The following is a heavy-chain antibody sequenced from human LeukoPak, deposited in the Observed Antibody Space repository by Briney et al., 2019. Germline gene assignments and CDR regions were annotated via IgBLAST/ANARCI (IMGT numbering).Heavy chain of an antibody. CDR1: GDSVSRTSAA. CDR2: TYYRSKWYS. J-gene: IGHJ4*02. D-gene: IGHD6-13*01. Sequence: SQTLSLTCAISGDSVSRTSAAWHWIRQSPSGGLEWLGRTYYRSKWYSHYAVSVRGRISVYQETSTSQISLQLNSVPPQVTAVYYCVRYTSSWFFDSWGLGTRVSVSS. V-gene: IGHV6-1*01. CDR3: VRYTSSWFFDS.